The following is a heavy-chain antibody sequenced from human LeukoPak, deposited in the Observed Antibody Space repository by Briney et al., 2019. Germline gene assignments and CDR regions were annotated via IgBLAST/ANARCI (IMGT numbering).Heavy chain of an antibody. J-gene: IGHJ5*02. CDR3: AREAVCSGGSCYSNWFDP. D-gene: IGHD2-15*01. V-gene: IGHV1-2*02. CDR2: INPNSGGT. CDR1: GYTFTGYY. Sequence: EASVKVSCTASGYTFTGYYMHWVRQAPGQGLEWMGWINPNSGGTNYAQKFQGRVTMTRDTSISTAYMELSRLRSDDTAVYYCAREAVCSGGSCYSNWFDPWGQGTLVTVSS.